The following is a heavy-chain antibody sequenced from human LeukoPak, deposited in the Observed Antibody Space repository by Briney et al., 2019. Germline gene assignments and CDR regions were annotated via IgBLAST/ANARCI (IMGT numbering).Heavy chain of an antibody. Sequence: GGSLRLSCVASGFTFGNHRMSWVRQAPGKGLEWVADIKQDGGETYYADFVRGRFTISRDNGKNSLYLQMNSLRVEDTAVYFCARDSTGWQADSFDIWGQGTKVTVSS. J-gene: IGHJ3*02. CDR2: IKQDGGET. CDR1: GFTFGNHR. V-gene: IGHV3-7*01. CDR3: ARDSTGWQADSFDI. D-gene: IGHD2-8*02.